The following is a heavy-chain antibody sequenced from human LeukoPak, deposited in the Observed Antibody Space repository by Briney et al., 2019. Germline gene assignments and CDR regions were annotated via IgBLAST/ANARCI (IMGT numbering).Heavy chain of an antibody. CDR1: GFTFSSFS. V-gene: IGHV3-48*04. CDR3: ARVIGSYGDSAY. D-gene: IGHD4-17*01. J-gene: IGHJ4*02. CDR2: ITCSSSST. Sequence: GGSLRLSCAASGFTFSSFSMNWVRQAPGKGLEWISYITCSSSSTYYAGSVKGRFTISRDNAKNSLYLQMNNLRAEDTAVYYCARVIGSYGDSAYWGQGTLVTVSS.